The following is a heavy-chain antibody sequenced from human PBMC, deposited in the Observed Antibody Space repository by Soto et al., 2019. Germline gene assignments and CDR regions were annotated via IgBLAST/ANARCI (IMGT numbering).Heavy chain of an antibody. V-gene: IGHV3-23*01. CDR3: ARRGSGSYYDY. Sequence: EVQLLESGGGLVQPGGSLRLSCAASGFTFSSYAMRSVRQAPVKGLEWVSAISGSGGSTYYADSVKGRFTISRDNSNNSLYLQMNSLRAEDTAVYYCARRGSGSYYDYWGQGTLVTVSS. CDR1: GFTFSSYA. J-gene: IGHJ4*02. CDR2: ISGSGGST. D-gene: IGHD1-26*01.